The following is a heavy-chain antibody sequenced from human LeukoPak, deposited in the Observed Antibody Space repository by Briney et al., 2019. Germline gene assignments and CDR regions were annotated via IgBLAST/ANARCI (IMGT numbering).Heavy chain of an antibody. V-gene: IGHV3-66*04. D-gene: IGHD3-10*01. Sequence: GGSLRLSCAVSGFSVSSNYVTWVRQAPGKGLEWVSVFSSSGRTYYADSVKGRFTISRDNAKNSLYLQMNSLRAEDTAVYYCARHKRGYYSPFDIWGQGTMVTVSS. CDR3: ARHKRGYYSPFDI. J-gene: IGHJ3*02. CDR2: FSSSGRT. CDR1: GFSVSSNY.